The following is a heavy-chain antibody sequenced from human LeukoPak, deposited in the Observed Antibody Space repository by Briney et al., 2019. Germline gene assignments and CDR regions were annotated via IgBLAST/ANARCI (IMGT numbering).Heavy chain of an antibody. D-gene: IGHD1-26*01. CDR2: IYHSGST. CDR1: GGSISGGGYS. Sequence: SETLSLTCAVSGGSISGGGYSWSWIRQPPGKGLEWIGYIYHSGSTYYNPSLKSRVTISVDRSKNQFSLKLSSVTAADTAVYYCARRAVGNDAFDIWGQGTMVTVSS. CDR3: ARRAVGNDAFDI. V-gene: IGHV4-30-2*01. J-gene: IGHJ3*02.